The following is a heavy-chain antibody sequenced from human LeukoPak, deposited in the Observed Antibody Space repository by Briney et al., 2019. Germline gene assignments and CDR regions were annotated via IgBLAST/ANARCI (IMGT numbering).Heavy chain of an antibody. CDR3: ATDGLSGLSTGTKSFDY. J-gene: IGHJ4*02. D-gene: IGHD1-7*01. CDR2: FDPEDGET. V-gene: IGHV1-24*01. CDR1: GYTLTELS. Sequence: ASVKVSCKVSGYTLTELSMHWVRQAPGKGVEWMGGFDPEDGETIYAQKFQGRVTMTEDTSTDTAYMELSSLRSEDTAVYYCATDGLSGLSTGTKSFDYWGQGTLVTVSS.